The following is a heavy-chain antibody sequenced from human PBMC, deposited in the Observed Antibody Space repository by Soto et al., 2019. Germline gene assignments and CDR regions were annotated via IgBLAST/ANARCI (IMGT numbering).Heavy chain of an antibody. V-gene: IGHV4-61*01. Sequence: TVSGGAVSSGTYYWSWIRQPPGEGLEWIDHIYFTGSTNYNPSLKSRVTMSLDTSRNQFSLKLSSVTAADTAVYYCTRGPPRVQWFDPWGLGTLVTVS. CDR2: IYFTGST. J-gene: IGHJ5*02. CDR1: GGAVSSGTYY. CDR3: TRGPPRVQWFDP.